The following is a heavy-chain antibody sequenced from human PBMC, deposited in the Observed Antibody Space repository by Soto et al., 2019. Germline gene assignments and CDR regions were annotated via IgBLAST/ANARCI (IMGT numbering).Heavy chain of an antibody. D-gene: IGHD3-10*01. J-gene: IGHJ4*02. CDR1: GFTFSSFW. CDR3: TSDRYPRFYHGSGSYPYY. Sequence: PEGSLRLSCAASGFTFSSFWMSWVRQAPGKGLEWVANIKTDGSETHYVDSVKGRFTISRDNPKTSLFLQMNSLRVEDTAVYFCTSDRYPRFYHGSGSYPYYWGQGTPVTVSS. CDR2: IKTDGSET. V-gene: IGHV3-7*03.